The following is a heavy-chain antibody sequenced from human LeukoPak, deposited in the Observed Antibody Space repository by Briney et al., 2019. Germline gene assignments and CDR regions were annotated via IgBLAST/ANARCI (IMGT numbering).Heavy chain of an antibody. V-gene: IGHV3-20*04. J-gene: IGHJ4*02. Sequence: GGSLRLSCAASGFNFDDYGMSWVRQAPGKGLEWVSGINWNGGGTGYADSVKSRFTISRENAKNSLYLQMDSLKAEDTALYYCARGPLQTIPTSKIVVYYYPFDYWGQGTLVTVSS. D-gene: IGHD3-22*01. CDR2: INWNGGGT. CDR1: GFNFDDYG. CDR3: ARGPLQTIPTSKIVVYYYPFDY.